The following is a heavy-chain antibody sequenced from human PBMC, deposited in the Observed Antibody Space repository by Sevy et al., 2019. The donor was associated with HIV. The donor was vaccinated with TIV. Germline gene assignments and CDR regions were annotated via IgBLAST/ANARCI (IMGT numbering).Heavy chain of an antibody. CDR3: AIPTLELRIDAFDI. J-gene: IGHJ3*02. CDR1: GYTFTSYD. D-gene: IGHD1-7*01. Sequence: ASVKVSCKASGYTFTSYDINWVRQATGQGLEWMGWMNPNSGNTGYAQKFQGRVTMTRNTSISTAYMELSSLRSEDTAVYYCAIPTLELRIDAFDIWGQGTMLTVSS. V-gene: IGHV1-8*01. CDR2: MNPNSGNT.